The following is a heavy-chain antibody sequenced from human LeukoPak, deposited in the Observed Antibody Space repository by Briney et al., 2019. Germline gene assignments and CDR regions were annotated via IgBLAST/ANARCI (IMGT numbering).Heavy chain of an antibody. CDR3: ASGSGSYNWFDP. D-gene: IGHD1-26*01. CDR2: INHSGST. Sequence: SETLSLTCAVCGGSFSGYYWNWIRQPPGKGLEWIGEINHSGSTNYTPSLKSRITISVDTSKNQFSLKLNSVTAADTAVYYCASGSGSYNWFDPWGQGTLVTVSS. V-gene: IGHV4-34*01. J-gene: IGHJ5*02. CDR1: GGSFSGYY.